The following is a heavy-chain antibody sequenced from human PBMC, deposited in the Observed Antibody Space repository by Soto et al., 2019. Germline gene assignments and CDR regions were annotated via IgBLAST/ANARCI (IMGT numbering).Heavy chain of an antibody. CDR2: INPATGAA. J-gene: IGHJ3*02. CDR1: GYPVTAYY. CDR3: ARGGGVGVAGSAAFDM. V-gene: IGHV1-2*02. D-gene: IGHD3-3*01. Sequence: QLHLVQSGAVVKKPGASVTVSCSASGYPVTAYYMHWVRQAPGRGLEWMGGINPATGAAKYTQTFPGMVTMARDTATSKVFMETSGLTSVDTGVFFCARGGGVGVAGSAAFDMWGQGTLVTVSS.